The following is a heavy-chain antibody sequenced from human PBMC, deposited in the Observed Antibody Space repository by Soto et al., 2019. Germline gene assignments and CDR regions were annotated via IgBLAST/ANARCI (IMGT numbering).Heavy chain of an antibody. D-gene: IGHD5-12*01. V-gene: IGHV4-30-4*01. CDR3: ARDLRFLGGYDLYYYYGMDV. Sequence: PSETLSLTCTVSGGSISSGDYYWSWIRQPPGKGLEWIGYIYYSGSTYYNPSLKSRVTISVDTSKNQFSLKLSSVTAADTAVYYCARDLRFLGGYDLYYYYGMDVWGQGTTVTVSS. J-gene: IGHJ6*02. CDR1: GGSISSGDYY. CDR2: IYYSGST.